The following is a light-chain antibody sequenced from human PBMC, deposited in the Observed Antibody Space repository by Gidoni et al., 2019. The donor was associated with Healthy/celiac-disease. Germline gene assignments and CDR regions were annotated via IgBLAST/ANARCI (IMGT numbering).Light chain of an antibody. V-gene: IGKV2-28*01. J-gene: IGKJ2*01. Sequence: DMVMTQSTLSLPVTPGEPASISCRSSQSLLHSNGYNYLDWYLQKPGQSPQLLIYLGSNRASGVPDRFSGSGSGTDFTLTISRVEAEDVGVYYCMQALQTPATFGQGTKLEIK. CDR2: LGS. CDR1: QSLLHSNGYNY. CDR3: MQALQTPAT.